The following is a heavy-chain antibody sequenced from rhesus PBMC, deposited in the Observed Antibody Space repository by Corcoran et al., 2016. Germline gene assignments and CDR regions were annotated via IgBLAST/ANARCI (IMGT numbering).Heavy chain of an antibody. Sequence: QLQLQESGPGLVKPSETLSVTCAVSGGSISSSYWSWIRQAPGKGLEWIGYIYGSGVSPHYNPPLKSRVTLSVDTSETQLSLKLSSVTTADTAVYYCARDTNNVYWGQGVLVTVSS. CDR3: ARDTNNVY. CDR1: GGSISSSY. CDR2: IYGSGVSP. J-gene: IGHJ4*01. V-gene: IGHV4-169*02. D-gene: IGHD2-15*01.